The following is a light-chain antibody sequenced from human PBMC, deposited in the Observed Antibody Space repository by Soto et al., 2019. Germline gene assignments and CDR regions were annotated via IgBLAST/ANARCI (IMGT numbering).Light chain of an antibody. V-gene: IGKV1-5*01. CDR1: QSMNRW. J-gene: IGKJ5*01. CDR3: QHYDSLPIT. CDR2: DAT. Sequence: DIQMTQSPSTLSSSVGDRVTITSLASQSMNRWLAWYQQNPGKAPKVLIWDATTLHRGVSLRFSGSGFGTEFTLTISRLEPEDFAVFYCQHYDSLPITFGQGTRLEIK.